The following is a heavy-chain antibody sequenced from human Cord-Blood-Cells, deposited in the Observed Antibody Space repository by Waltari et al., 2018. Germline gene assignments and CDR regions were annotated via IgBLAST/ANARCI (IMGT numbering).Heavy chain of an antibody. V-gene: IGHV3-30*02. CDR2: IRYDGSNK. D-gene: IGHD1-26*01. CDR3: AKDGREAADY. J-gene: IGHJ4*02. CDR1: GITSHIHG. Sequence: QVQLVASGGGVVQPGGSLSLSCASPGITSHIHGLQRVRPAPGKGLEWAAFIRYDGSNKYYADSVKGRFTISRDNSKNTLYLQMNSLRAEDTAVYYCAKDGREAADYWDQGTLVTVSS.